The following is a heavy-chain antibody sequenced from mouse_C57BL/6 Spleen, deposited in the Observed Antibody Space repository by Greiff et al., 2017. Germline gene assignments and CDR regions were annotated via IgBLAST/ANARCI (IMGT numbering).Heavy chain of an antibody. CDR3: ASNDGNSGYFDV. D-gene: IGHD2-1*01. CDR1: GYTFTSYW. CDR2: IDPSDSYT. V-gene: IGHV1-59*01. Sequence: VQLQQPGAELVRPGTSVKLSCKASGYTFTSYWMHWVKQRPGQGLEWIGVIDPSDSYTNYTQKFKGKATLTVDTSSSTAYMQLSSLTSEDSAVYYCASNDGNSGYFDVWGTGTTVTVSS. J-gene: IGHJ1*03.